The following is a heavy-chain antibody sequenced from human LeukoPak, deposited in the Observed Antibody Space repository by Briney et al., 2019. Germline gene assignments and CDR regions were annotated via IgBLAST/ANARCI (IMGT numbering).Heavy chain of an antibody. D-gene: IGHD6-19*01. Sequence: GGSLRLSCAASGFTFSSYAMSWVRQAPGKGLEWVSVIYSGGSTYYADSVKGRFIISRDNLKNTVFLQVNSLRVEDTAVYYCARDNGAGYYYYLDVWGKGTTVTVSS. CDR3: ARDNGAGYYYYLDV. CDR1: GFTFSSYA. V-gene: IGHV3-23*03. CDR2: IYSGGST. J-gene: IGHJ6*03.